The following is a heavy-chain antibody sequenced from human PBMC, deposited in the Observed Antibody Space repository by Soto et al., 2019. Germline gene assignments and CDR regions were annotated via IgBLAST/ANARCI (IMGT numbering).Heavy chain of an antibody. CDR3: TRGPRPISTGTGAY. Sequence: GGSLRLSCAASGFIFKIYWMHWVRQSPGKGLVWVSRIYNDGTYSDYADSVRGRFTISRDNVNDTLYLQMNNLRAEDSGLYYCTRGPRPISTGTGAYWGQGTQVTVSS. J-gene: IGHJ4*02. CDR1: GFIFKIYW. D-gene: IGHD3-10*01. V-gene: IGHV3-74*01. CDR2: IYNDGTYS.